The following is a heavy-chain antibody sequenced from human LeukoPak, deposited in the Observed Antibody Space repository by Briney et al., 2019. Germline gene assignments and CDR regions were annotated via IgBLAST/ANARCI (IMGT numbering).Heavy chain of an antibody. V-gene: IGHV4-59*01. CDR3: ARDQVYGSGTYYSRWFDS. CDR1: GGSISSYY. J-gene: IGHJ5*01. CDR2: IYYSGIT. Sequence: SETLSLTCTVSGGSISSYYWSWIRQPPGKGLEWIGFIYYSGITNYNPSLKSRVTISVDTSKNQFSLKLSSVTAADTAVYYCARDQVYGSGTYYSRWFDSWGQGTLVTVSS. D-gene: IGHD3-10*01.